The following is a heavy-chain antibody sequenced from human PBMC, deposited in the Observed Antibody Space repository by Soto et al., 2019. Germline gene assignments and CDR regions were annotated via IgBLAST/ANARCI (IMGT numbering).Heavy chain of an antibody. CDR3: AADVPSQGRGEFDY. CDR1: GFTFSSAW. CDR2: IKSKVDGETT. V-gene: IGHV3-15*07. Sequence: EVQLVESGGGLVKSGGSLRVSCAASGFTFSSAWMTWVHQAPGKGLEWVGRIKSKVDGETTDYAAPVKGRLTISRDDSESTLYLQMNSLKSEDTAVYYCAADVPSQGRGEFDYWGQGILVTVAS. J-gene: IGHJ4*02.